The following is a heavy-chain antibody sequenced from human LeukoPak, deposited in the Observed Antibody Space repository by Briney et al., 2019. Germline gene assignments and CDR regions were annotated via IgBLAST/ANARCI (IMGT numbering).Heavy chain of an antibody. J-gene: IGHJ6*03. Sequence: ASVKVSCKASGYSFTTYGISWVRQAPGQGLEWMGWTSANNNNTDNVQKLQGRVTMTTDTSTSTAYMELRSLRSDDTAVYYCARSASGELRYFDWFPGNYYYYYMDVWGKGTTVTVSS. CDR2: TSANNNNT. V-gene: IGHV1-18*01. D-gene: IGHD3-9*01. CDR3: ARSASGELRYFDWFPGNYYYYYMDV. CDR1: GYSFTTYG.